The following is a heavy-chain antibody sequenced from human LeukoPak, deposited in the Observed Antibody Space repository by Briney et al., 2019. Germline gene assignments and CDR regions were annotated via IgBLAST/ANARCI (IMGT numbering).Heavy chain of an antibody. V-gene: IGHV1-18*01. Sequence: VASVKVSCKASGYTFKNYGISWVRQAPGQGLEWMGWISAYNGYTKYAQKVQGRVTMTTDTSTSTAYMELRSLRSDDTAVYYCARVRTGLNYYGSGSYYNRYFDYWGQGTLVTVSS. CDR3: ARVRTGLNYYGSGSYYNRYFDY. CDR2: ISAYNGYT. D-gene: IGHD3-10*01. J-gene: IGHJ4*02. CDR1: GYTFKNYG.